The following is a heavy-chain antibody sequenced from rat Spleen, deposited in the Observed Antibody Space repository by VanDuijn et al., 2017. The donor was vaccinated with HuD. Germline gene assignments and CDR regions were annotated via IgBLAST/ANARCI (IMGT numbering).Heavy chain of an antibody. CDR1: GFTFNNYW. CDR2: ISYDGRRT. Sequence: EVQLVESDGGLVQPGRSLKLSCAASGFTFNNYWMTWIRQAPGKGLEWVATISYDGRRTYYRDSVKGRFTISRDNAKSTLYLQMNSLRSEDTATYYCGKDRDGGYAVAHWGQGTLVTVSS. CDR3: GKDRDGGYAVAH. J-gene: IGHJ3*01. V-gene: IGHV5-29*01. D-gene: IGHD1-11*01.